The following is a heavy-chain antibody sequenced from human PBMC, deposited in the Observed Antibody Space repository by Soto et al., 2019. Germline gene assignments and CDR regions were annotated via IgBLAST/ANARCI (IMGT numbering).Heavy chain of an antibody. J-gene: IGHJ4*02. CDR2: INPSGGSR. V-gene: IGHV1-46*01. Sequence: GVSVKVACKASGYTCTSYYMHWVRQAPGQGVEWMGIINPSGGSRSYAQKFQGRVTMTRDTSTSRVYMELRSLRYEDKAVYYCARSEVAGKSILDWGQGTLVTVSS. CDR3: ARSEVAGKSILD. D-gene: IGHD6-19*01. CDR1: GYTCTSYY.